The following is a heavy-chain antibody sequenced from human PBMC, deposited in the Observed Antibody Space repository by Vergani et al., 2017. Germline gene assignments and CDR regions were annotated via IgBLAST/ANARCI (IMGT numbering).Heavy chain of an antibody. Sequence: EVQLLESGGDLVQPGGSLRLSCAASGFTFNHCAVNWVRQAPGKGLEWVSGISGSGGSTYYAGSVKGRFTISRDSSKNTLYLQMNSLSAGDTAVYYCAKANPRNSGYDYLYYYHAMDVWGQGTTVTVSS. CDR3: AKANPRNSGYDYLYYYHAMDV. CDR2: ISGSGGST. J-gene: IGHJ6*02. D-gene: IGHD5-12*01. CDR1: GFTFNHCA. V-gene: IGHV3-23*01.